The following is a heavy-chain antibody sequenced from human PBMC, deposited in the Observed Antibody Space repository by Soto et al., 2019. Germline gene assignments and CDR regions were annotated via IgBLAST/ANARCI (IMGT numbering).Heavy chain of an antibody. D-gene: IGHD3-3*01. CDR2: ISHDGTKR. Sequence: GGSLRLSCAASIFSLTKFAVHCVRHSPGKGLEWVALISHDGTKRFYADSVRDRFTVSRDNSKNTVFLQMNSLRGEDTATYYCAKNRFLEWFIPPLHYWCQATSVTLSS. CDR1: IFSLTKFA. CDR3: AKNRFLEWFIPPLHY. V-gene: IGHV3-30*04. J-gene: IGHJ4*02.